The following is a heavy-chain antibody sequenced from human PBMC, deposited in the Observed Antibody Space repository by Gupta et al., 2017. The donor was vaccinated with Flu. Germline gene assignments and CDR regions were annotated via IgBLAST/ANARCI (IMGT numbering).Heavy chain of an antibody. CDR2: ISYDGSNK. CDR3: AKDDRSIAAPPPGFGYYFDY. J-gene: IGHJ4*02. Sequence: QVQLVESGGGVVQPGRSMRLSCAASGFTFSSYGMHWVRKAPGKGLEWVAVISYDGSNKYYADSVKGRFTISRDNSKNTLYLQMNSLRAEDTAVYYCAKDDRSIAAPPPGFGYYFDYWGQGTLVTVSS. V-gene: IGHV3-30*18. D-gene: IGHD6-6*01. CDR1: GFTFSSYG.